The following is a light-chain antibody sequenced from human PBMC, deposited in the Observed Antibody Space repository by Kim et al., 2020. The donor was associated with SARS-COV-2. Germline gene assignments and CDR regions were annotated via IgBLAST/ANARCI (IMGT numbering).Light chain of an antibody. CDR1: SSDIGGHNS. Sequence: QSALTQRASVSGSPGQSITISCTGTSSDIGGHNSVSWYQQHPDKAPKLILFDVTNRPSGVSSRFSGSKSGNTASLTISGLQVEDEADYYCGSYTSSSTWVFGGGTKVTVL. V-gene: IGLV2-14*03. CDR2: DVT. CDR3: GSYTSSSTWV. J-gene: IGLJ3*02.